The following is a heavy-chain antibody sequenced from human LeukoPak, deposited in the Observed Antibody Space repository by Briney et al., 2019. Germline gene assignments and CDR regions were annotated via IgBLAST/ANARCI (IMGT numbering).Heavy chain of an antibody. CDR2: IKSKVSGGTT. Sequence: GGSLRLSCTASGFNFNDAWMTWVRQAPGQGPEWVGRIKSKVSGGTTDYASPVKGRFTISRDDSENTLYLQMNSLRTDDTAVYYCSKDLPHTRAWALKYWGQGALVTVSS. D-gene: IGHD2-2*01. CDR1: GFNFNDAW. CDR3: SKDLPHTRAWALKY. V-gene: IGHV3-15*01. J-gene: IGHJ4*02.